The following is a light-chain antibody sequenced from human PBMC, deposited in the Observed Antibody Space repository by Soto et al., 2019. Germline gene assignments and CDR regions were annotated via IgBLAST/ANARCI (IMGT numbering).Light chain of an antibody. V-gene: IGKV3-15*01. CDR1: QSMSTN. J-gene: IGKJ2*01. CDR2: GAS. CDR3: QQYHNWPPYT. Sequence: EVVMTQSPATLSVSPGERATLSCRASQSMSTNLAWYQQKPGQAPRLLIYGASTRATGIPARFSGSGSGTEVTLTISSLQSEDFAVYYCQQYHNWPPYTFGQGTKLEIK.